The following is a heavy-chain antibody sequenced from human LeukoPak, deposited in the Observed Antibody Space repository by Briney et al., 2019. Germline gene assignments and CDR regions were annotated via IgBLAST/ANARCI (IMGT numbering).Heavy chain of an antibody. Sequence: SETLSLTCAVSGGSFSGYYWSWIRQPPGKGLEWIGEINHSGSTNYNPSLKSRVTISVDTSKNQFSLKLSSVTAADTAVYYCARGKHYGPRNYYYGMDVWGQGTTVTVSS. J-gene: IGHJ6*02. V-gene: IGHV4-34*01. CDR2: INHSGST. CDR3: ARGKHYGPRNYYYGMDV. CDR1: GGSFSGYY. D-gene: IGHD3-10*01.